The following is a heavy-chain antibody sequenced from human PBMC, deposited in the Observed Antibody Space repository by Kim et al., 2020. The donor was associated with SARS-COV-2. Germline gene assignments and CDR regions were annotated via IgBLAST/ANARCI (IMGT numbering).Heavy chain of an antibody. V-gene: IGHV3-23*01. CDR1: GFIFSSHG. CDR3: AKSLSVETATAMDF. CDR2: ITDRGADT. Sequence: GGSLRLSCTASGFIFSSHGMTWVRQAPGKGLEWVSTITDRGADTYYTDSVKGRFTISRDDFKNTLYLQMNSLRADDTAIYYCAKSLSVETATAMDFWGQGTLVTVSS. J-gene: IGHJ4*02. D-gene: IGHD1-1*01.